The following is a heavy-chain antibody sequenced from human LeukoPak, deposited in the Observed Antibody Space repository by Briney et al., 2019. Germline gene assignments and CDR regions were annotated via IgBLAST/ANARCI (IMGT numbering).Heavy chain of an antibody. D-gene: IGHD4-17*01. CDR2: INPDSGDT. Sequence: GASVKVSCKASGYTFTGYYLHWVRQAPGQGLEWMGRINPDSGDTNYAQKFQGRVTMTRDTSISTAYMELSRLRSDDTAVYYCARDKRDGYYGMDVWGQGTTVTVSS. CDR3: ARDKRDGYYGMDV. V-gene: IGHV1-2*06. J-gene: IGHJ6*02. CDR1: GYTFTGYY.